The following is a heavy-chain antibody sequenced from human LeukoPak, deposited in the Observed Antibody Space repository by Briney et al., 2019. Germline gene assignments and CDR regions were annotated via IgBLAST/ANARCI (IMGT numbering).Heavy chain of an antibody. V-gene: IGHV4-59*01. CDR3: ARETAMVLDY. J-gene: IGHJ4*02. Sequence: SETLSLTCTVSGGSISSYYWSWIRQPPGKELEWIGYIYYSGSTNYNPSLKSRVTISVDTSKNQFSLKVTSVTAADTAVYYCARETAMVLDYWGQGTLVTVSS. CDR2: IYYSGST. CDR1: GGSISSYY. D-gene: IGHD5-18*01.